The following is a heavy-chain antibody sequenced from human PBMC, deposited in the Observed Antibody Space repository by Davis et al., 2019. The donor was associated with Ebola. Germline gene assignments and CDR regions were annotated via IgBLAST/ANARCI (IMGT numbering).Heavy chain of an antibody. CDR1: GFTFSSYA. CDR3: AGGYSSSWSLYYYGMDV. Sequence: GGSLRLSCAASGFTFSSYAMHWVRQAPGKGLEWVAVISYDGSNKYYADSVKGRFTISRDNSKNTLYLQMNSLRAEDTAVYYCAGGYSSSWSLYYYGMDVWGQGTTVTVSS. D-gene: IGHD6-13*01. CDR2: ISYDGSNK. J-gene: IGHJ6*02. V-gene: IGHV3-30*04.